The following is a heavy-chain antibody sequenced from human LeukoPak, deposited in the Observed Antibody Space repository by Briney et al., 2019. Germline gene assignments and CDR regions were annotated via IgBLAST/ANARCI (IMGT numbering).Heavy chain of an antibody. V-gene: IGHV1-18*01. CDR1: GGTFNSYA. Sequence: ASVKVSRKASGGTFNSYAISWVRQAPGQGLEWMGWISAYNGNTNYAQKLQGRVTMTTDTSTSTAYMELRSLRSDDTAVYYCATAGDDILTWYFDYWGQGTLVTVSS. CDR3: ATAGDDILTWYFDY. J-gene: IGHJ4*02. D-gene: IGHD3-9*01. CDR2: ISAYNGNT.